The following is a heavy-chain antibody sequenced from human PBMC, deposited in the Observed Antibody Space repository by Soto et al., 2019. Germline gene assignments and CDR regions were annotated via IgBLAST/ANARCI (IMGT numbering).Heavy chain of an antibody. Sequence: SETLSLTCSVSDDSFSDYYWNWIRQPARKGLEWIGRVYASGSTDYNPSLKGRLTMSVDTSKNQFSLKLTSVTAAETAVYYCVRTAREGAVAPHWFDRRGQGTQVTVSS. D-gene: IGHD2-21*02. CDR1: DDSFSDYY. V-gene: IGHV4-4*07. J-gene: IGHJ5*02. CDR2: VYASGST. CDR3: VRTAREGAVAPHWFDR.